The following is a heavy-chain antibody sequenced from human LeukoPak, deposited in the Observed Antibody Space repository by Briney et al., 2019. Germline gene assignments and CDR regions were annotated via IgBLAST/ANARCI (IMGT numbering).Heavy chain of an antibody. Sequence: GGSLRLSCAASGFTFDDYAMHWVRQAPGKGLEWVSGISWNSGSIGYADSVKGRFTISRDNAKNSLYLQMNSLRAEDTALYYCARAADYYDSSGYYPGPYFDYWGQGTLVTVSS. D-gene: IGHD3-22*01. CDR3: ARAADYYDSSGYYPGPYFDY. CDR2: ISWNSGSI. V-gene: IGHV3-9*01. J-gene: IGHJ4*02. CDR1: GFTFDDYA.